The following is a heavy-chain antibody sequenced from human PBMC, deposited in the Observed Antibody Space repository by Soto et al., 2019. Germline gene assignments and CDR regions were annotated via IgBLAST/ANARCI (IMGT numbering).Heavy chain of an antibody. CDR2: INPNSGDI. CDR3: AREGRYYDTEAFDI. V-gene: IGHV1-2*02. Sequence: ASVKVSCKASGYTFTGNYMHWVRQAPGQGLECMGWINPNSGDINYAQKFQGRVTMTRDTSISTAYMELGRLRFDDTAVYYCAREGRYYDTEAFDIWGQGTMVTVSS. CDR1: GYTFTGNY. J-gene: IGHJ3*02. D-gene: IGHD3-22*01.